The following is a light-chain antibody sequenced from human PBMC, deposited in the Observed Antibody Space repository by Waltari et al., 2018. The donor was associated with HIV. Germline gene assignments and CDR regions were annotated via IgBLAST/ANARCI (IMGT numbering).Light chain of an antibody. CDR2: DVT. CDR1: SSDVAAYSY. CDR3: ASHAGSKDV. J-gene: IGLJ2*01. V-gene: IGLV2-8*01. Sequence: QSALTQPPSASGSPGQSVIISCTGTSSDVAAYSYVPWFQQPPDKAPKLIIYDVTERPSGVPDRFSGSKSGNTASLTVSGLQAEDEADYYCASHAGSKDVFGGGTRLTVL.